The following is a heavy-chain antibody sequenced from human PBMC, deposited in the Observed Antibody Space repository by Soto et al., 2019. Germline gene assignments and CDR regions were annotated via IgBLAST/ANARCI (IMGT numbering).Heavy chain of an antibody. CDR3: ARESGGATATLDYYYFYMDV. CDR1: GDSFNDYY. Sequence: QVQLVQSGAEVRKPGASVTVSCRSSGDSFNDYYIHWVRQAPGQGFEWMGWINPNGGVTKYAQKFQGWVVMTRDTSIRTVYMQLSRLRSADTAVYYCARESGGATATLDYYYFYMDVWGTGTTVTVSS. J-gene: IGHJ6*03. D-gene: IGHD5-12*01. CDR2: INPNGGVT. V-gene: IGHV1-2*04.